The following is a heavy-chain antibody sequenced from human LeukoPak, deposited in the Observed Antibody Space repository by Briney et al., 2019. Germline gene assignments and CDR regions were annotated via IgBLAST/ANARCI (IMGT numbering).Heavy chain of an antibody. Sequence: SETLSLTCTVSGGSISSSSYYWGWIRQPPGTGLEWIGSIYYSGSTYYNPSLKSRVTISVDTSKNQFSLKLSSVTAADTAVYYCARTGVETIDYWGQGTLVTVSS. CDR2: IYYSGST. J-gene: IGHJ4*02. CDR1: GGSISSSSYY. D-gene: IGHD3-10*01. V-gene: IGHV4-39*01. CDR3: ARTGVETIDY.